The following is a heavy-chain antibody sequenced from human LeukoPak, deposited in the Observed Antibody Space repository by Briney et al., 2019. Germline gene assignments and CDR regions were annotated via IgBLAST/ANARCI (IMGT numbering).Heavy chain of an antibody. V-gene: IGHV3-21*04. J-gene: IGHJ4*02. CDR3: AKVIDYSPGDPYDY. D-gene: IGHD4-11*01. CDR2: ISSSSSYI. CDR1: GFTFSSYS. Sequence: GGSLRLSCAASGFTFSSYSMNWVRQAPGKGLEWVSSISSSSSYIYYADSVKGRFTISRDNAKNSLYLQMNSLRAEDTAVYYCAKVIDYSPGDPYDYWGQGTLVTVSS.